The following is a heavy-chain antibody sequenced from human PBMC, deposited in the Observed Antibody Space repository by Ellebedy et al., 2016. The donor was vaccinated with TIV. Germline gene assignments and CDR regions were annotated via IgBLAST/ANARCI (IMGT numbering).Heavy chain of an antibody. V-gene: IGHV4-39*07. CDR1: GGSISSNNSS. CDR2: IYDSGST. Sequence: MPSETLSLTCTVSGGSISSNNSSRGWIRQPPGKGLEWIGNIYDSGSTYYNPSLKSRVTISIDMTKNQFSLKLNSVTAADTAIYYCARENWICSNSGCYGDFDYWGQGTLVTVSS. D-gene: IGHD2-2*01. J-gene: IGHJ4*02. CDR3: ARENWICSNSGCYGDFDY.